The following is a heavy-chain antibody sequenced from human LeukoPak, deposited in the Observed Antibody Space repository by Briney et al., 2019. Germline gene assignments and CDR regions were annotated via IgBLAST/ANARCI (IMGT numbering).Heavy chain of an antibody. CDR3: ARDRAAGREYFQH. V-gene: IGHV4-34*01. Sequence: PSETLSLTCAVLGGSFNNYYWSWIRQPPGKGLEWVGEINHSGSTTYNSSLKSRVIISVDTSRSQFSLNLNSVTAADTAVYYCARDRAAGREYFQHWGQGTLVTVSS. D-gene: IGHD3-10*01. J-gene: IGHJ1*01. CDR1: GGSFNNYY. CDR2: INHSGST.